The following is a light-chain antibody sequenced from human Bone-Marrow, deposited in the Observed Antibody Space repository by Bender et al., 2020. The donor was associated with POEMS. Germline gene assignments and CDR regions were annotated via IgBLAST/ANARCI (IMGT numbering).Light chain of an antibody. CDR3: QTWGTGIRV. J-gene: IGLJ3*02. CDR1: SGHSSYS. Sequence: QIVLTQSPSASASLGASVTLTCTLSSGHSSYSIAWHQQQPEKGPRFLMKVTSDGTHIKGDGIPDRFSGSSSGAERYLTISSLQSEDEADYYCQTWGTGIRVFGGGTKLTVL. CDR2: VTSDGTH. V-gene: IGLV4-69*01.